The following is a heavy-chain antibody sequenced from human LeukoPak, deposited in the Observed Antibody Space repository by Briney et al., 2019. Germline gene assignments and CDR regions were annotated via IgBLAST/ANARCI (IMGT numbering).Heavy chain of an antibody. D-gene: IGHD6-19*01. CDR3: ATQATTGWHLS. J-gene: IGHJ5*02. Sequence: GASVKVSCKASGYTFTGHYMHWVRQAPGQGPEWMGWINPNSGGTNYAQQFQGRVTMTRDTSLSTAYMELSSLGSDDTAVYYCATQATTGWHLSWGQGTLVTVSS. CDR2: INPNSGGT. CDR1: GYTFTGHY. V-gene: IGHV1-2*02.